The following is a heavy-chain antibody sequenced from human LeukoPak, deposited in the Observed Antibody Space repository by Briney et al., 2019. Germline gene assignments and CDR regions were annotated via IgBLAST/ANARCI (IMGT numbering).Heavy chain of an antibody. CDR3: ASLRSYSDAFDI. V-gene: IGHV5-51*07. J-gene: IGHJ3*02. CDR2: IYPGDSDT. CDR1: GYSFSSYW. Sequence: GESLQISCQGSGYSFSSYWIAWVHQMPGKGLEWMGIIYPGDSDTRYSPSFQGQVTISVDKSITTAYVQWSSLKASDTAMYYCASLRSYSDAFDIWGQGTMVTVSS. D-gene: IGHD2-21*01.